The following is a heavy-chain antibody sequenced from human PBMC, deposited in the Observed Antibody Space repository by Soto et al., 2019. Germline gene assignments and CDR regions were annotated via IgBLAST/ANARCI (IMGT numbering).Heavy chain of an antibody. V-gene: IGHV1-69*01. CDR2: IIPSFGTA. Sequence: QVQLVQSGAEVKKPGSSVKVSCKASGGTFSSYAISWVRQAPGQGLEWMGGIIPSFGTANYAQKFQGRVTITADESTSPDYMGLSSLRSDDTAVYYCARDDPPNYYDSSGYYRSDYRGQGTLVTFSS. CDR1: GGTFSSYA. D-gene: IGHD3-22*01. J-gene: IGHJ4*02. CDR3: ARDDPPNYYDSSGYYRSDY.